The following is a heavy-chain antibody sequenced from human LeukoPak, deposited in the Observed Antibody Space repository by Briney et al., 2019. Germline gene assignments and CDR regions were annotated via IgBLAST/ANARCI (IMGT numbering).Heavy chain of an antibody. V-gene: IGHV4-59*08. Sequence: SETLSLTCTVSGGSISSYYWSWIRQPPGKGLEWIGYIYYSGSTNYNPSLKSRVTISVDTSKNQFSLKLSSVTAADTAVYYCARHYYDSSGYYYYFDYWGQGTLVTVSS. CDR1: GGSISSYY. CDR3: ARHYYDSSGYYYYFDY. D-gene: IGHD3-22*01. J-gene: IGHJ4*02. CDR2: IYYSGST.